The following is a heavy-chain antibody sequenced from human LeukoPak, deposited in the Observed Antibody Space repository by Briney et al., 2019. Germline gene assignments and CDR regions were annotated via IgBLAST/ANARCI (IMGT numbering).Heavy chain of an antibody. CDR1: GGSFSDYY. D-gene: IGHD2-2*01. J-gene: IGHJ4*02. CDR3: ARGCYKETITYCSSTALEY. CDR2: INHSGST. V-gene: IGHV4-34*01. Sequence: SETLSLTCAVYGGSFSDYYWSWLRQPPGKGLEWIGEINHSGSTNYNPSLKSRVTISVDTSKNQFSLKLSSVSAADTAVYYCARGCYKETITYCSSTALEYWGQGTLVTVSS.